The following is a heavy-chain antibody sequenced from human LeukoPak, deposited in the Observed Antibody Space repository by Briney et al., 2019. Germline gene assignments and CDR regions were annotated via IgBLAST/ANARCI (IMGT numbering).Heavy chain of an antibody. CDR3: ARLASRSY. CDR2: IYADGGT. D-gene: IGHD6-6*01. CDR1: GFTVSTNF. J-gene: IGHJ4*02. Sequence: GGSLRLPCAVSGFTVSTNFMSWVRQAPGKGPEWVSIIYADGGTKYADSVKGRFTISRDTSKNTFSLQMNNLRAEDTAVYYCARLASRSYWGQGTLVAVSS. V-gene: IGHV3-53*01.